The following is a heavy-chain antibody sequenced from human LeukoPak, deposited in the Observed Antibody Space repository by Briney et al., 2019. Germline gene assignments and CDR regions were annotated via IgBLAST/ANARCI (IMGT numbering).Heavy chain of an antibody. CDR2: ISSSSSYI. CDR1: GFTFSRYS. J-gene: IGHJ4*02. CDR3: ARVTEAPYYFDY. V-gene: IGHV3-21*01. Sequence: GGSLRLSCAAPGFTFSRYSMNWVRQAPGKGLEWVSSISSSSSYIYYADSVKGRFTISRDNAKNSLYLQMNSLRAEDTAVYYCARVTEAPYYFDYWGQGTLVTVSS.